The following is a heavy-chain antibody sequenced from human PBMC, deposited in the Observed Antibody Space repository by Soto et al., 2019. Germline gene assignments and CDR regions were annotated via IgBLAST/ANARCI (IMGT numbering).Heavy chain of an antibody. CDR2: ISGSGVRT. CDR3: ARDLEEDYYDSSGFYYY. V-gene: IGHV3-23*01. J-gene: IGHJ4*02. Sequence: GGSLRLSCEASGITFRSYALSWVRQAPGKGLEWVSVISGSGVRTYYADSVKGRFTISRDNSKNTLYLQMNSLRAEDTAVYYCARDLEEDYYDSSGFYYYWGQGTLVTVSS. CDR1: GITFRSYA. D-gene: IGHD3-22*01.